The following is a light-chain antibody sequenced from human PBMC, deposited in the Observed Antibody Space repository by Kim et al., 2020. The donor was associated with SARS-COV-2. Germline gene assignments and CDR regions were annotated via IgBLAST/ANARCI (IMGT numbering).Light chain of an antibody. V-gene: IGKV3-11*01. CDR3: QQRDSWPPAVS. CDR2: DAS. CDR1: QSIDTS. Sequence: PGERGTLSCRASQSIDTSLAWYQHRPGQAPRLLVYDASIRATGVPDRCSGSGSGTDFTLTISSLEPEDFSTYYCQQRDSWPPAVSFGGGTKVDIK. J-gene: IGKJ4*01.